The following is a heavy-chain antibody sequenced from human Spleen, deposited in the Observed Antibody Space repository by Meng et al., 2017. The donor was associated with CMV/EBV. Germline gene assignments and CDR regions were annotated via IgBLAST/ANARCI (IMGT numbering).Heavy chain of an antibody. CDR1: GFTFSRYD. CDR2: MNLSNGNT. Sequence: ASVKVSCKASGFTFSRYDINWVRQAPGQGLEWLGWMNLSNGNTGYAQKFQGKVTMTSSTSIRTAYMELSSLTFEDTAVYYCARAHPGYNWSDLWGQGTLVTVSS. D-gene: IGHD3-10*01. V-gene: IGHV1-8*01. CDR3: ARAHPGYNWSDL. J-gene: IGHJ5*02.